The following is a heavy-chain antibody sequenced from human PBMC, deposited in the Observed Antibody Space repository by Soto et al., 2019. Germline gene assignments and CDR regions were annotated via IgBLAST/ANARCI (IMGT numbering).Heavy chain of an antibody. D-gene: IGHD3-10*01. Sequence: ASVKVSCKASGYTFTSYGISWVRQAPGQGLEWMGWISAYNGNTNYAQKLQGRVTMTTDTSTSTAYMELRSLRSDDTAVYYCAETKVTMVRGDYYYYMDVWGKGTTVTVSS. CDR2: ISAYNGNT. V-gene: IGHV1-18*01. J-gene: IGHJ6*03. CDR1: GYTFTSYG. CDR3: AETKVTMVRGDYYYYMDV.